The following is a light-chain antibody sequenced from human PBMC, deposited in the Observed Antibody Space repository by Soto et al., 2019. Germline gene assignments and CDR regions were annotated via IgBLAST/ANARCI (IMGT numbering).Light chain of an antibody. Sequence: EIVMTQSPATLSVSPGERATLSCRASQSVSSNLAWYQQKPGQAPRLLIYGASTRATGIPARFSGSGSGTEFTLTISGLQPEDFATYSCQHTYNIPWTFGQGTKVEI. J-gene: IGKJ1*01. V-gene: IGKV3-15*01. CDR2: GAS. CDR3: QHTYNIPWT. CDR1: QSVSSN.